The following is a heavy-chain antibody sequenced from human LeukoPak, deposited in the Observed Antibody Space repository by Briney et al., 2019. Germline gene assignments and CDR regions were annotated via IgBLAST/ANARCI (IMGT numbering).Heavy chain of an antibody. Sequence: SVKVSCKASGGTFSSYAISWVRQAPEQGLEWMGGIIPIFGTANYAQKFQGRVTITADKSTSTAYMELSSLRSEDTAVYYCAREDYGDYRVYWGQGTLVTVSS. J-gene: IGHJ4*02. CDR3: AREDYGDYRVY. D-gene: IGHD4-17*01. CDR1: GGTFSSYA. V-gene: IGHV1-69*06. CDR2: IIPIFGTA.